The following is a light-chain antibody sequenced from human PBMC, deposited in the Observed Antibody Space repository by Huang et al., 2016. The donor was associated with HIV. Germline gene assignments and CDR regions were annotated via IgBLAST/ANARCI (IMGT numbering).Light chain of an antibody. CDR1: QAIGTD. Sequence: IQLTQSPTSLSASVGDRVTIACRASQAIGTDLNWFQKKPGRAPRLLISDVSSLHTGIPSRFIGSGSGTEFTLTSRGLQFDDFATYFCQQSYSALITFGQGTRLEIK. CDR3: QQSYSALIT. CDR2: DVS. J-gene: IGKJ5*01. V-gene: IGKV1-39*01.